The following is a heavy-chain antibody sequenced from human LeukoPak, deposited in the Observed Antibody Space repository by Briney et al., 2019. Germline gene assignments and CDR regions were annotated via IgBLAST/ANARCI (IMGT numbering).Heavy chain of an antibody. CDR3: ARRWKSYGSGTYVPLDP. Sequence: GGSLRLSCEASGFTFSSYAMSWVRQAPGKGLEWVSAISGSGGSTYYADSVKGRFTISRDNSKNTLYLQMNSLRAEDTAVYYCARRWKSYGSGTYVPLDPWGQGTLVTVSS. D-gene: IGHD3-10*01. CDR1: GFTFSSYA. J-gene: IGHJ5*02. V-gene: IGHV3-23*01. CDR2: ISGSGGST.